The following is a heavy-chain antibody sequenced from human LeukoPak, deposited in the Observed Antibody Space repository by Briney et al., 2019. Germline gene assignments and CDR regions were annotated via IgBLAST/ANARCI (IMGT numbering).Heavy chain of an antibody. CDR1: GFTFSNFW. Sequence: GGSLRLSCLASGFTFSNFWMHWVRHAPGKGLVWVARIDTDGRITSYADSVQGRFTISRDNAKKMLYLQMNSLRAEDTAVYYCAREMEGGALDLWGQGTLVSVSS. CDR3: AREMEGGALDL. J-gene: IGHJ5*02. CDR2: IDTDGRIT. D-gene: IGHD3-16*01. V-gene: IGHV3-74*01.